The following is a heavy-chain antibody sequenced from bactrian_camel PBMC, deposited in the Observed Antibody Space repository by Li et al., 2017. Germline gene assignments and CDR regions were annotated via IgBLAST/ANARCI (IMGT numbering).Heavy chain of an antibody. J-gene: IGHJ4*01. CDR2: VYSDVST. CDR3: AARGLGADCSGPRRSSAEYVY. Sequence: QVQLVESGGGSVQAGGSLRLSRAAVGYTYGRYCMGWFRQTPGKEREGVATVYSDVSTTYADSVKGRFTISQDNAKNTLYLQMNSLKSEDTAMYFCAARGLGADCSGPRRSSAEYVYWGQGTQVTVS. CDR1: GYTYGRYC. V-gene: IGHV3S1*01. D-gene: IGHD3*01.